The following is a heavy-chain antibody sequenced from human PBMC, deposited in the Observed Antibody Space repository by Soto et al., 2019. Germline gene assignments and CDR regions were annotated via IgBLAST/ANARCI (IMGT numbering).Heavy chain of an antibody. Sequence: SETLSLTCGVSGAPFTPYSWLCIRQPPGGGLEWIGEVHHRGSTSYNASCKIRVTISLDTXGVQFSLHLAAMSAADTAVYYCARGWGATGYTRGWQRVAYYHPAMDVWGQGTAVTVSS. D-gene: IGHD3-3*02. V-gene: IGHV4-34*01. CDR3: ARGWGATGYTRGWQRVAYYHPAMDV. J-gene: IGHJ6*02. CDR1: GAPFTPYS. CDR2: VHHRGST.